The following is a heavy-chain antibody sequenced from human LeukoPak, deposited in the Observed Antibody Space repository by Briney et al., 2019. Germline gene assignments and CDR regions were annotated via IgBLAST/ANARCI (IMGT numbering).Heavy chain of an antibody. V-gene: IGHV4-61*01. J-gene: IGHJ4*02. CDR3: ARVRCSSSSCYSDY. CDR1: GGSFSSGSYY. D-gene: IGHD2-2*01. Sequence: PSQTLSLTCAVSGGSFSSGSYYWSWIRQPPGKGLEGIGHIYYSGSTNYNPSLKSRVTISVDTYTNQFSLKLSSVTAADTAVYYCARVRCSSSSCYSDYGAQGTRVPVSS. CDR2: IYYSGST.